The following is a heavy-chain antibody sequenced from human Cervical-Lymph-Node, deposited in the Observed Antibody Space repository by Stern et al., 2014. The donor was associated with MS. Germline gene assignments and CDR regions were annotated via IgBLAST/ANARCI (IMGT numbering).Heavy chain of an antibody. CDR3: ARSGYYGIDV. Sequence: QLQLQESGPGLVRPSETLSLTCTASGDSVSSEDYYWSWIRQSPGKDLEWIGYIYYSGRPNYTPPIKGRPTISINTSKNRFSLKLISVTAADTAVYYCARSGYYGIDVWGQGTTVIVSS. CDR1: GDSVSSEDYY. J-gene: IGHJ6*02. V-gene: IGHV4-61*08. D-gene: IGHD1-26*01. CDR2: IYYSGRP.